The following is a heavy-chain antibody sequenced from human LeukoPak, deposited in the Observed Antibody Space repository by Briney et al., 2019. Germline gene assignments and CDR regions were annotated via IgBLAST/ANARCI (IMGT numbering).Heavy chain of an antibody. CDR3: ARDPGIVGAV. D-gene: IGHD1-26*01. CDR1: GFTFSSSE. J-gene: IGHJ4*02. V-gene: IGHV3-48*03. CDR2: ISSSGTTI. Sequence: TGGSLRLSCAASGFTFSSSEMNWVRQTPGKGLEWVSYISSSGTTIVYADSVKGRFTTSRDNAKNSLYLQMNSLRAEDTAVYYCARDPGIVGAVWGQGTLVTVSS.